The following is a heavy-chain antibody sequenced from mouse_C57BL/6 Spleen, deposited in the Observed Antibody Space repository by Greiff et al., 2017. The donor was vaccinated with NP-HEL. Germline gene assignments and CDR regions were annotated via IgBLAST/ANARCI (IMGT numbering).Heavy chain of an antibody. CDR1: GYAFSSSW. J-gene: IGHJ2*01. D-gene: IGHD1-1*01. V-gene: IGHV1-82*01. CDR3: ARYYYGSSYDYFDY. Sequence: VKLVESGPELVKPGASVKISCKASGYAFSSSWMNWVKQRPGKGLEWIGRIYPGDGDTNYNGKFKGKATLTADKSSSTAYMQLSSLTSEDSAVYFCARYYYGSSYDYFDYWGQGTTLTVSS. CDR2: IYPGDGDT.